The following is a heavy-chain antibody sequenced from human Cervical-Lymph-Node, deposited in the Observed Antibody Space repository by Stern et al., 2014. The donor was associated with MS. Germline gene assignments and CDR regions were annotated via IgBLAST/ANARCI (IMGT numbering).Heavy chain of an antibody. V-gene: IGHV3-7*01. CDR3: ARDFPGWGAFLI. CDR2: MNQDGSRK. CDR1: GFPFSSPW. D-gene: IGHD7-27*01. J-gene: IGHJ3*02. Sequence: EVQLVESGGGLVQPGGSLRLSCAASGFPFSSPWMRWVRPAPGRGLEWVANMNQDGSRKYYVDSVKGRFTISRDNAKNSLFLQLNSLRAEDTALYHCARDFPGWGAFLIWGQGTTVTVSS.